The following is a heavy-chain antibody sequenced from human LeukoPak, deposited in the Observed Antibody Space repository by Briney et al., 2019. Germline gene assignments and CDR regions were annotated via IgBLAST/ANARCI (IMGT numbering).Heavy chain of an antibody. Sequence: ASVKVSCKASGYTFTGYYMHWVRQAPGQGLEWMGWINPNSGGTNYAQKFQGRVTMTRDTSISTAYMELSSLRSEDTAVYYCARDPTPRGVDYYDTSSAFDIWGQGTMVTVSS. J-gene: IGHJ3*02. CDR3: ARDPTPRGVDYYDTSSAFDI. D-gene: IGHD3-22*01. V-gene: IGHV1-2*02. CDR1: GYTFTGYY. CDR2: INPNSGGT.